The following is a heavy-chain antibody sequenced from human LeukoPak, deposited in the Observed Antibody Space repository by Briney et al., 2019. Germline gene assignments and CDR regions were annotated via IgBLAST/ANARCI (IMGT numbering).Heavy chain of an antibody. V-gene: IGHV1-2*02. D-gene: IGHD3-10*01. CDR1: GYTFTGYY. CDR3: ARALWFGHVGQFDY. J-gene: IGHJ4*02. Sequence: ASVKVSCKASGYTFTGYYMHWVRQAPGQGLEWMGWINPNSGGTNYAQKFQGRVTMTRDTSISTAYMELSRLRSDDTAVYYCARALWFGHVGQFDYWGQGTLVTVSS. CDR2: INPNSGGT.